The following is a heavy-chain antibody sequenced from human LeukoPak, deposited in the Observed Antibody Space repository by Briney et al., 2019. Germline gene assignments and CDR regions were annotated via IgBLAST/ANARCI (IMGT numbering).Heavy chain of an antibody. D-gene: IGHD2-15*01. CDR2: ISSSGGST. Sequence: PGGSLRLSCAASGFTFCSYAMSWVRQAPGKGLEWVSAISSSGGSTYYADSVKGRFTISRDNSKNTLYLQMNSLRAEDTAVYYCAKERSAKVVASEPLTWVSPWGQGTLVTVSS. J-gene: IGHJ5*02. CDR3: AKERSAKVVASEPLTWVSP. V-gene: IGHV3-23*01. CDR1: GFTFCSYA.